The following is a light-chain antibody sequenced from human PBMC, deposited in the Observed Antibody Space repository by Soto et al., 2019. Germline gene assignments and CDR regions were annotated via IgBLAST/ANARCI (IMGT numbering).Light chain of an antibody. Sequence: DIQMTQSPSTLSASVGDRVAITCRASQSINNLLVWYQQKPGKAPKLLIYKASRLESGVPSRFSGSGSGTEFTLTISSLQPDDFATYYCQQYYSYPSTFGQGTKVEIK. CDR3: QQYYSYPST. J-gene: IGKJ1*01. V-gene: IGKV1-5*03. CDR1: QSINNL. CDR2: KAS.